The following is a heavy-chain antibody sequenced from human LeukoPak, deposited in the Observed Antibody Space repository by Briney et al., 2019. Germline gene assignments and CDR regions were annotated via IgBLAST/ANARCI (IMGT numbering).Heavy chain of an antibody. CDR2: ISSDGITT. D-gene: IGHD6-13*01. J-gene: IGHJ4*02. CDR3: ARVRSSSWYDY. V-gene: IGHV3-74*01. CDR1: GFTFSTSW. Sequence: PGGPLRLSCATSGFTFSTSWMHWVRQAPGEGLVWVSRISSDGITTTYADSVKGRFTISRDNAKNILYLQMNSLRVEDTAVYYCARVRSSSWYDYWGQGALVTVSS.